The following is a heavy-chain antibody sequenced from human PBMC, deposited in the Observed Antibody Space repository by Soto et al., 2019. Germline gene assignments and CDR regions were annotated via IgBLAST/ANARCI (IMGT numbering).Heavy chain of an antibody. CDR3: ARDNRAAVGGNFDY. D-gene: IGHD6-13*01. J-gene: IGHJ4*02. V-gene: IGHV1-46*01. Sequence: GASVKVSCKASGYTFTSCNMHWVRQSHGQGLEWMGMINPSGGSTTYAQKFQGRVTMTRDTSTSTVYMELNSLRSEDTAVYYSARDNRAAVGGNFDYWGQGTLVTVSS. CDR1: GYTFTSCN. CDR2: INPSGGST.